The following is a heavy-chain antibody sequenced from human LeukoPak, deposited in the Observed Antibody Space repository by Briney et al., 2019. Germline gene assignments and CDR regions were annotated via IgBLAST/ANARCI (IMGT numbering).Heavy chain of an antibody. J-gene: IGHJ2*01. CDR1: GGSLSGYY. D-gene: IGHD3-10*01. V-gene: IGHV4-59*01. Sequence: SETLSLTCTVSGGSLSGYYWSWIRQPPGKGLEWIGYIYYRGSTNYNPSLMSRASISVDTSKNQFSLKLDSLTAADTAVYYCVRRGVLWFGELSSYYFDLWGRGTLVAVSS. CDR2: IYYRGST. CDR3: VRRGVLWFGELSSYYFDL.